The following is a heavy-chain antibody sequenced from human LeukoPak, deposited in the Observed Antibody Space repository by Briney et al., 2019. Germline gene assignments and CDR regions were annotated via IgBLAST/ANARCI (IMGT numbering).Heavy chain of an antibody. CDR3: AKQTTFPGSYHLANFDY. V-gene: IGHV3-23*01. D-gene: IGHD3-10*01. J-gene: IGHJ4*02. CDR1: GFTFSSYA. Sequence: GGSLRLSCAASGFTFSSYAMSWIRQAPGKGLEWVSAISGSGGSTYYADSVKGRFTISRDNSKNTLYLQMNSLRAEDTAVYYCAKQTTFPGSYHLANFDYWGQGTLVTVSS. CDR2: ISGSGGST.